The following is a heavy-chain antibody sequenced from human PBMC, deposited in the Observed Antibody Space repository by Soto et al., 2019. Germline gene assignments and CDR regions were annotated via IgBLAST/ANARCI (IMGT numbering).Heavy chain of an antibody. CDR2: IDPSDSYT. Sequence: AGESLKISCQGSGYSFTSYWITWVRQTPGKGLEWMGRIDPSDSYTNYSPSFQGHVTISADRSIGTAYLQWSSLEASDTAIYYCARRLSGPKEEYNAYYFYGLDVWGQGTTVTVSS. D-gene: IGHD1-1*01. J-gene: IGHJ6*02. CDR3: ARRLSGPKEEYNAYYFYGLDV. V-gene: IGHV5-10-1*01. CDR1: GYSFTSYW.